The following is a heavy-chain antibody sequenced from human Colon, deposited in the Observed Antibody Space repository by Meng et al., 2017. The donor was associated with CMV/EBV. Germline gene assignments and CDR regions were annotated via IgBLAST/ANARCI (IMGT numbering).Heavy chain of an antibody. CDR1: GFTFSTQC. D-gene: IGHD2-15*01. CDR2: IKTSGGST. V-gene: IGHV1-46*01. Sequence: QEQLVQPGAEVKKRGASVKVSCKASGFTFSTQCIHWVRQAPVQELEWLGIIKTSGGSTGYAQKFQSRVTMSRDTSTSTVYMELSSLISEDSAMYYCTRDIVLWGQGTLVTVSS. J-gene: IGHJ4*02. CDR3: TRDIVL.